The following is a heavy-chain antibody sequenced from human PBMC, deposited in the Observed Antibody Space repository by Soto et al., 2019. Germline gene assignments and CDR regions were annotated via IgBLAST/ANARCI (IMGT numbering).Heavy chain of an antibody. CDR3: ARDQIALAGGVGLGAFDI. J-gene: IGHJ3*02. D-gene: IGHD6-19*01. CDR1: GYTFTSYG. Sequence: QVQLVQSGAEVKKAGASEKVACKASGYTFTSYGISWVRQAPGQGLEWMGWISAYNGNTNYAQKLQGRVTMTTDTSTSTAYMELRSLRSDDTAVYYCARDQIALAGGVGLGAFDIWCQGTMVTVSS. V-gene: IGHV1-18*01. CDR2: ISAYNGNT.